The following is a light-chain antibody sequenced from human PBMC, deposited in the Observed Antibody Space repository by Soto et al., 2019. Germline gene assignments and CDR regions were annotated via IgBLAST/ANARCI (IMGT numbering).Light chain of an antibody. CDR3: QKYNSGLIT. Sequence: DIQMTQPPSSLSASVGDRVTITCRASQVIGNYLAWYRQKPGKVPKLLIYGAYTLQSGVPSRFSGSGSGTDFTLTISSLQPEDVAIYYCQKYNSGLITFGQGTRLEIK. CDR1: QVIGNY. J-gene: IGKJ5*01. V-gene: IGKV1-27*01. CDR2: GAY.